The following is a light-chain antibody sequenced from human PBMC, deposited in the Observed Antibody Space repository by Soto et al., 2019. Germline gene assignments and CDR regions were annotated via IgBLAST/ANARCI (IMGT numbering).Light chain of an antibody. J-gene: IGLJ3*02. CDR2: EVT. CDR1: SSDVGGSNY. Sequence: QSALTQPASVSGSPGQSIAISCTGTSSDVGGSNYVSWYQHHPGRAPKLLIYEVTNRPSGVSHRFSGSKSGNTASLTISGLQAEDEAHYYCSSYTSGSTVVFGGGTKLTVL. V-gene: IGLV2-14*01. CDR3: SSYTSGSTVV.